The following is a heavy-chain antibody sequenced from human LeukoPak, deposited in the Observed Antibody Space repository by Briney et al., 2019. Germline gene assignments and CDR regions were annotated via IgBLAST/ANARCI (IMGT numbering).Heavy chain of an antibody. Sequence: ASVKVSCKASGYTFSNNYLHWVRQAPGQGLEWMGMIYPRDGSTSYAQNFQGRVTVTRDTSTTTVHMELRGLRSEDTAVYYCARDQEGFDYWGQGTVVTVSS. J-gene: IGHJ4*02. CDR2: IYPRDGST. CDR1: GYTFSNNY. V-gene: IGHV1-46*01. CDR3: ARDQEGFDY.